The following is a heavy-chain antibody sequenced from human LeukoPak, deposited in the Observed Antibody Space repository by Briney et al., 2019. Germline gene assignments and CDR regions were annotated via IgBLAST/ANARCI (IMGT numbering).Heavy chain of an antibody. CDR1: GFTFSSYG. V-gene: IGHV3-33*01. Sequence: GGSLRLSCAASGFTFSSYGMHWVRQAPGKGLEWVAVIWYDGSEKYYADSVKGRFTISRDNSKNTLYLRMDSLRAEDTAVYYCARYNSGTIDYWAQGTLVTVSS. CDR3: ARYNSGTIDY. J-gene: IGHJ4*02. CDR2: IWYDGSEK. D-gene: IGHD1-1*01.